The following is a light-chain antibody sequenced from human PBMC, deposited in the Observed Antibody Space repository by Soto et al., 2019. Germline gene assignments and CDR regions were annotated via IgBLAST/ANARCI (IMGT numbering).Light chain of an antibody. J-gene: IGLJ1*01. V-gene: IGLV2-14*01. Sequence: QPVLTQPASVSGSPGQSITISCTGTSNDVGGYNYVSWYQQHLGKAPKLMIYEVSNRPSGISNRFSGSKSGNTASLTISGLQAEDEADYYCSSYTTSSTYVFGTGTKVTVL. CDR2: EVS. CDR1: SNDVGGYNY. CDR3: SSYTTSSTYV.